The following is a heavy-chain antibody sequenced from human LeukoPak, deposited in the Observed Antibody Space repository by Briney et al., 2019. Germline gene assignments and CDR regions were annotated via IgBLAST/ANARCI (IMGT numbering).Heavy chain of an antibody. Sequence: GGSQRLSCAASGFTFSSYDMSWVRQAPGKGLEWVSAISGSGGSTYYADSVKGQSTMSRDNSKNTLYLQMNSLRAEDTAVYYCARDSGFKTTPTRPVTYWGRETLVTVSS. CDR1: GFTFSSYD. CDR2: ISGSGGST. CDR3: ARDSGFKTTPTRPVTY. D-gene: IGHD1-1*01. J-gene: IGHJ4*02. V-gene: IGHV3-23*01.